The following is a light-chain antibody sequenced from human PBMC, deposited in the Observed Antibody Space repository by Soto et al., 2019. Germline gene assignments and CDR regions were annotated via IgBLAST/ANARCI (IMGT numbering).Light chain of an antibody. V-gene: IGLV2-14*03. Sequence: QSALTQPASVSGSPGQSTPISCTGTSSDVGGYNYVSWYQHHPGKAPKLIIYDVDNRPSGVSDRFSGSKSGNTASLTISGLQAEDEADYYCSSYTSSSTRVFGTGTKVTVL. J-gene: IGLJ1*01. CDR2: DVD. CDR1: SSDVGGYNY. CDR3: SSYTSSSTRV.